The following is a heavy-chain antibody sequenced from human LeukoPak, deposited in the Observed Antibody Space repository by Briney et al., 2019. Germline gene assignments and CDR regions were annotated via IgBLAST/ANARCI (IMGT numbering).Heavy chain of an antibody. J-gene: IGHJ4*02. CDR3: AKGGIVVVVAATGRFDY. D-gene: IGHD2-15*01. CDR2: ISGSGGST. Sequence: GGSLRLSCAASGSPFTIYAMSWVRQAPGKGLEWVSAISGSGGSTYYADSVKGRFTISRDNSKNTLYLQMNSLRAEDTAVYYCAKGGIVVVVAATGRFDYWGQGTLVTVSS. CDR1: GSPFTIYA. V-gene: IGHV3-23*01.